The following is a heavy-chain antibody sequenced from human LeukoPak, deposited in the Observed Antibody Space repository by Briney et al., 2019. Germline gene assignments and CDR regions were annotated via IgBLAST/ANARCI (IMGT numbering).Heavy chain of an antibody. Sequence: SETLSLTCTVSGGSISSYYWSWIRQPPGKGLEWIGEINHSGSTNYNPSLKSRVTISVDTSKNQFSLKLSSVTAADTAVYYCARKGAKARHRIVGAPAGRGYFDLWGRGTLVTVSS. V-gene: IGHV4-34*01. D-gene: IGHD1-26*01. CDR1: GGSISSYY. CDR3: ARKGAKARHRIVGAPAGRGYFDL. J-gene: IGHJ2*01. CDR2: INHSGST.